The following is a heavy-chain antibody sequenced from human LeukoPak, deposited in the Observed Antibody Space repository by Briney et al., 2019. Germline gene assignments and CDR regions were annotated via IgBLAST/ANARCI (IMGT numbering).Heavy chain of an antibody. CDR2: IIPIFGTA. J-gene: IGHJ6*03. V-gene: IGHV1-69*13. Sequence: SVKVSCKASGGTFSSYAISWVRQAPGLGLEWMGGIIPIFGTANYAQKFQGRVTITADESTSTAYMELSSLRSEDTAVYYCARSRYSGYDYRYYYYYMDVWGKGTTVTVSS. D-gene: IGHD5-12*01. CDR1: GGTFSSYA. CDR3: ARSRYSGYDYRYYYYYMDV.